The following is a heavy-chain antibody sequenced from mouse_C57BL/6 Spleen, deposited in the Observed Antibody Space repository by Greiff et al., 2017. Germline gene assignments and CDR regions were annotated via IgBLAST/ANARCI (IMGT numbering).Heavy chain of an antibody. D-gene: IGHD1-1*02. CDR2: IDPSDSYT. CDR3: ARKGGAY. V-gene: IGHV1-69*01. J-gene: IGHJ3*01. Sequence: QVQLKQPGAELVMPGASVKLSCKASGYTFTSYWMHWVKQRPGQGLEWIGEIDPSDSYTNYNQKFKGKSTLTVDKSSSTAYMQLSSLTSEDSAVYYCARKGGAYWGQGTLVTVSA. CDR1: GYTFTSYW.